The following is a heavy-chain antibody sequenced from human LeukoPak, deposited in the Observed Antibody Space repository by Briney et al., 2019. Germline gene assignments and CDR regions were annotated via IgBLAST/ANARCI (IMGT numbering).Heavy chain of an antibody. CDR1: GFTFSSYG. Sequence: PGGSLRLSCTASGFTFSSYGMHWVRQAPGKGLEWVAVISYDGKLTYYSHSATGRFTISRDNSKNTLYLQMDSLRPEDTAVYFCVKEAIPRVCVWSDHWGQGTLVTVSP. J-gene: IGHJ5*02. V-gene: IGHV3-30*18. D-gene: IGHD2-2*02. CDR3: VKEAIPRVCVWSDH. CDR2: ISYDGKLT.